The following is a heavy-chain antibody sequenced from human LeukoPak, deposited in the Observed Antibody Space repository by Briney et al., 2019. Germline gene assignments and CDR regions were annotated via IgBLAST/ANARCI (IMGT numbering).Heavy chain of an antibody. CDR2: IGTDGSGT. V-gene: IGHV3-74*01. J-gene: IGHJ3*02. D-gene: IGHD3-22*01. CDR1: GFTFSSFW. CDR3: TRDNYYDSSDKPLTAFDI. Sequence: GGSLRLSCVASGFTFSSFWMDWVRQVPGKGPVWVSRIGTDGSGTTYADFVKGRFSISRDNSKNTLYLQMNSLRAEDTAVYYCTRDNYYDSSDKPLTAFDIWGQGTMVTVSS.